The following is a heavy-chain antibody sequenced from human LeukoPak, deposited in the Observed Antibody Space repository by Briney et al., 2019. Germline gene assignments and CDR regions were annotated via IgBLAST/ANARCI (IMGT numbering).Heavy chain of an antibody. V-gene: IGHV4-59*01. CDR1: GGSISSYY. CDR2: IYYSGST. D-gene: IGHD3-22*01. CDR3: ARVVHDSSVSTLDY. Sequence: SETLSPTCTVSGGSISSYYWSWIRQPPGKGLEWIGYIYYSGSTNYNPSLKSRVTISVDTSKNQFSLKLSSVTAADTAVYYCARVVHDSSVSTLDYWGQGTLVTVSS. J-gene: IGHJ4*02.